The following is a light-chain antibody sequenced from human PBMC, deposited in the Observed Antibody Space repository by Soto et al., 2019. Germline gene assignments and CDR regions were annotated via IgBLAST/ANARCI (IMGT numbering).Light chain of an antibody. J-gene: IGKJ4*01. V-gene: IGKV3-15*01. Sequence: EIVMTQSPAILSVSPGERATLSCGASQSVSSDLAWYQKKPGQPPRLLIYGASTRATGVPARFSGSGSGTAVALTIISPQSEDFAVYYCQQYNDRPLTFGGGTKVELK. CDR2: GAS. CDR3: QQYNDRPLT. CDR1: QSVSSD.